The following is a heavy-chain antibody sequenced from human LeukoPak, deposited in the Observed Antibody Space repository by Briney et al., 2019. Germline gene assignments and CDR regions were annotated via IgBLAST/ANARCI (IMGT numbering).Heavy chain of an antibody. CDR1: GYTFTSYY. CDR3: AKEVYGDSTGGRFQN. J-gene: IGHJ1*01. CDR2: INPSGGST. Sequence: ASVKVSCKASGYTFTSYYMHWVRQAPGQGLEWMGIINPSGGSTSYAQKFQGRVTMTRDTSTSTVYMELSSLRSEDTAVYYCAKEVYGDSTGGRFQNWGQGTLVTVSS. V-gene: IGHV1-46*01. D-gene: IGHD4-17*01.